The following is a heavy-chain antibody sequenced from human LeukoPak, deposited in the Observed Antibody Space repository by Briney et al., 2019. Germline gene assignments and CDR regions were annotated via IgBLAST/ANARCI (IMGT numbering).Heavy chain of an antibody. CDR1: GYTFTSYY. Sequence: ASVKVSCKASGYTFTSYYMHWVRQAPGQGLEWMGIINPSGGSTSYAQKFQGRVTMTRDTSTSTVYVELSSLRSEDTAVYYCARGIRPAYYDSSGYYYKWGQGTLVTVSS. CDR2: INPSGGST. V-gene: IGHV1-46*03. D-gene: IGHD3-22*01. J-gene: IGHJ4*02. CDR3: ARGIRPAYYDSSGYYYK.